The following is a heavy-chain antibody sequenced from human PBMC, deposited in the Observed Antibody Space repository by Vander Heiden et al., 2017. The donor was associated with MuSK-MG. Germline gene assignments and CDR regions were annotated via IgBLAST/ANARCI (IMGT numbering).Heavy chain of an antibody. Sequence: APLLESGGGSVQPVGSLRITCAHSGFTSSRYVMSWVSPALGKVAELVPGISGGDDSTYYADSVKGPLTISRDTYKNTLYLLMTRLRVEYTAVYYCAKNSYGSCSPASFGYWGQGTLVTVSS. CDR3: AKNSYGSCSPASFGY. CDR2: ISGGDDST. J-gene: IGHJ4*02. V-gene: IGHV3-23*01. D-gene: IGHD3-10*01. CDR1: GFTSSRYV.